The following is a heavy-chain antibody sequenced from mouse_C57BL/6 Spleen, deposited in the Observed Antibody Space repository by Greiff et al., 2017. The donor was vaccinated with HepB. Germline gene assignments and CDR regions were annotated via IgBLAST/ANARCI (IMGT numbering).Heavy chain of an antibody. D-gene: IGHD1-1*02. Sequence: QVQLQQPGAELVKPGASVKLSCKASGYTFTSYWMQWVKQRPGQGLEWIGEIDPSDSYTNYNQKFKGKATLTVDTSSSTASMQLSSLTSEDSAVYYCARGWDEVYYWGQGTTLTVSS. CDR1: GYTFTSYW. CDR2: IDPSDSYT. V-gene: IGHV1-50*01. J-gene: IGHJ2*01. CDR3: ARGWDEVYY.